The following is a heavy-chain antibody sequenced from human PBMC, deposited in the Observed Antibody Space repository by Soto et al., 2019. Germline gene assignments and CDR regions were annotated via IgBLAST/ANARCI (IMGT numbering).Heavy chain of an antibody. CDR3: ARNILHSSSSVYYYYSMDV. D-gene: IGHD6-6*01. Sequence: SETLSLTCTVSGGSVSSGSHYWSWIRQPPGKGLEWVGYIYNTGSTNYNPSLKSRVTISVDMSKNQFSLKLRSVTTADTAVYYCARNILHSSSSVYYYYSMDVWGRGTTVTVSS. J-gene: IGHJ6*02. CDR1: GGSVSSGSHY. CDR2: IYNTGST. V-gene: IGHV4-61*01.